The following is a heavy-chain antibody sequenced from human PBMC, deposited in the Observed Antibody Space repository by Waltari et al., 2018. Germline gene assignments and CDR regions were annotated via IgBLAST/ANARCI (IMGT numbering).Heavy chain of an antibody. J-gene: IGHJ4*02. CDR3: ATERRRLRTFGY. V-gene: IGHV1-24*01. D-gene: IGHD4-17*01. CDR2: FDPEDGET. Sequence: WVRQAPGKGLEWMGGFDPEDGETIYAQKFQGRVTMTEDTSTDTAYMELSSLRSEDTAVYYCATERRRLRTFGYWGQGTLVTVSS.